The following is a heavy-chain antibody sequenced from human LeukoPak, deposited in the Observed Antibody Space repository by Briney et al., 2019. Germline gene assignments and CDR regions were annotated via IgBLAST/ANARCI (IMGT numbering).Heavy chain of an antibody. CDR3: ARAAYKSSPDY. CDR2: IDNDGSGT. CDR1: GFTFSGYW. Sequence: GGSLRLSCAASGFTFSGYWMLWVRQAPGKGLVWVSRIDNDGSGTTYADFVKGRFTISRDNAKNTLYLQMSSLRGKDTAVYYCARAAYKSSPDYWGQGSLVTVSS. V-gene: IGHV3-74*01. D-gene: IGHD1-14*01. J-gene: IGHJ4*02.